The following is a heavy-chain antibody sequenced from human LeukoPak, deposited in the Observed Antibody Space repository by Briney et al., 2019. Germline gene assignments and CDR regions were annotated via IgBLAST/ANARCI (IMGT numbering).Heavy chain of an antibody. CDR3: AKAVGSISWSFDY. V-gene: IGHV3-30*18. D-gene: IGHD6-13*01. Sequence: GGSLRLSCEASGFTFSTYAMHWVRQAPGKGLEWVALISHDGSDKNYADSVKGRFTISRDNSDSTLYLQMDSLRGDDAAVYYCAKAVGSISWSFDYWGQGTLVTVSS. CDR2: ISHDGSDK. CDR1: GFTFSTYA. J-gene: IGHJ4*02.